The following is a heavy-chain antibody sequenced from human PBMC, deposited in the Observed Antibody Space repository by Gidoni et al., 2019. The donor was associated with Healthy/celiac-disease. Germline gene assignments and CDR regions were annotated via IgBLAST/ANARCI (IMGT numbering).Heavy chain of an antibody. CDR3: ARGADTAMVRVATIHSYYFDY. CDR2: ISSSGSTI. Sequence: EVQLVESGGGLVQPGGSLRLSCAASGFTFSSYEMNWVRQAPGQGLEWVSYISSSGSTIYYADSVKGRFTISRDNAKNSLYLQMNSLRAEDTAVYYCARGADTAMVRVATIHSYYFDYWGQGTLVTVSS. V-gene: IGHV3-48*03. CDR1: GFTFSSYE. D-gene: IGHD5-18*01. J-gene: IGHJ4*02.